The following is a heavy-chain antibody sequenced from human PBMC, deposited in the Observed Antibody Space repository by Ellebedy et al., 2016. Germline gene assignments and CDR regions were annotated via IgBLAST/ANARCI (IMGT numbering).Heavy chain of an antibody. CDR1: GFSFGSYW. J-gene: IGHJ3*02. Sequence: GGSLRLXXETSGFSFGSYWMSWVRQAPGKGLVSVSRINIGGTITNYAGSVQGRFTISRDNAKNTLYLQMNSLRAEDTAVYYCARDRDDPNPGDAFNIWGQGTVLTVSS. V-gene: IGHV3-74*01. CDR3: ARDRDDPNPGDAFNI. CDR2: INIGGTIT.